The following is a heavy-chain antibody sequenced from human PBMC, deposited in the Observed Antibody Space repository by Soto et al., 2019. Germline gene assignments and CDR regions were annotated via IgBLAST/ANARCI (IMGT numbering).Heavy chain of an antibody. CDR1: GFTFSSYV. Sequence: EVQLLESGGGLVQPGGSLRLSCAASGFTFSSYVMSWVRQAPGKGLEWVSAMSGSGGSTYYADSVKGRFTISRDNSKNTLYLQMNSLRAEDTAVYYCAKGDRDYGDYSMEPFDYWGQGTLVTVSS. CDR2: MSGSGGST. D-gene: IGHD4-17*01. CDR3: AKGDRDYGDYSMEPFDY. J-gene: IGHJ4*02. V-gene: IGHV3-23*01.